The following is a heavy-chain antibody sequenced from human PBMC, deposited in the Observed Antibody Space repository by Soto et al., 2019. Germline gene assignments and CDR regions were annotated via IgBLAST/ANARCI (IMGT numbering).Heavy chain of an antibody. CDR1: GYPFTKVG. V-gene: IGHV1-18*01. CDR2: ISGHSGGT. CDR3: AKDGGHGARTHICGMDV. Sequence: QPQLVQSGVELKKPGASVRVSCKASGYPFTKVGINWVRQAPGQGLEWMGWISGHSGGTKYGPKFRDRLTIVTDTSSKTAYMELRRLKSDDTAVYYCAKDGGHGARTHICGMDVWGQGTTVTVSS. D-gene: IGHD1-1*01. J-gene: IGHJ6*02.